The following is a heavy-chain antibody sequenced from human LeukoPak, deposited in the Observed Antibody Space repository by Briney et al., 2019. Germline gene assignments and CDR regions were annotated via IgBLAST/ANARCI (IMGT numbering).Heavy chain of an antibody. Sequence: SETLSLTCTVYGGSFSGHYWSWIRQPPGKGLEWIGEINQSGSTNHNPSLKSRVTISVDTSKNQFSLRLSSVTAADTAVYYCARGYGPGSYYNYWGQGTLVTVSS. D-gene: IGHD3-10*01. CDR3: ARGYGPGSYYNY. CDR1: GGSFSGHY. J-gene: IGHJ4*02. CDR2: INQSGST. V-gene: IGHV4-34*01.